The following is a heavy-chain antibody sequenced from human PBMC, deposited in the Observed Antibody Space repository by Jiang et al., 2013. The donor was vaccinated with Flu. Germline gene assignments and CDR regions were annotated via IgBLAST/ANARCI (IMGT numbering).Heavy chain of an antibody. V-gene: IGHV1-18*01. Sequence: SGAEVKKPGTSVKVSCKASGYSFNTYIISWVRQAPGQGLEWMGWITAYNGKMKYAQKFQDRVTMTTDTSTTTAYMELRSLRSDDTAVYWCVRHRGSHSFDYWGQGTLVTVSS. CDR2: ITAYNGKM. CDR1: GYSFNTYI. CDR3: VRHRGSHSFDY. D-gene: IGHD1-26*01. J-gene: IGHJ4*02.